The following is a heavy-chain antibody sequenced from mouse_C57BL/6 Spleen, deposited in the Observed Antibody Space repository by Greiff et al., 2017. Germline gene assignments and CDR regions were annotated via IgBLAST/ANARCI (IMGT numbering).Heavy chain of an antibody. CDR3: ASGAYYSNWYFDV. D-gene: IGHD2-12*01. J-gene: IGHJ1*03. V-gene: IGHV1-42*01. CDR1: GYSFTGYY. Sequence: EVQLKESGPELVKPGASVKISCKASGYSFTGYYMNWVKQSPEKSLEWIGEINPSTGGTTYNQKFKAKATLTVDKSSSTAYMQLKSLTSEDSAVYYCASGAYYSNWYFDVWGTGTTVTVSS. CDR2: INPSTGGT.